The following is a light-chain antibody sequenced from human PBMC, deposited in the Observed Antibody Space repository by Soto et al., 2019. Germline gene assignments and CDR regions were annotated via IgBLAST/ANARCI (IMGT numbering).Light chain of an antibody. Sequence: EILWTQSPASLSVSPGKSATLSCRASQSLNTDLAWYQQKPGQAPRLLLYGASTRATGTPTRFSGSGSGTEFTLTISRLLSGEFATYYRQQYKSSPPLTLRQGTPLEIK. J-gene: IGKJ5*01. V-gene: IGKV3-15*01. CDR1: QSLNTD. CDR3: QQYKSSPPLT. CDR2: GAS.